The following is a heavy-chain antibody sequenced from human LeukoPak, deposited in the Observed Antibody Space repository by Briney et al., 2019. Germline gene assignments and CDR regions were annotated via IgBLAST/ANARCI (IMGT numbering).Heavy chain of an antibody. Sequence: GGSLRLSCAASGFTFSSYAMSWVCQAPGKGLEWVSAISGSGGRTYYADSVKGRFTISRDNSKNTLYLQMNSLKAEDTAVYYCAKFRSRTIFGVVRGFDYWGQGTLVTVSS. CDR3: AKFRSRTIFGVVRGFDY. CDR1: GFTFSSYA. J-gene: IGHJ4*02. D-gene: IGHD3-3*01. CDR2: ISGSGGRT. V-gene: IGHV3-23*01.